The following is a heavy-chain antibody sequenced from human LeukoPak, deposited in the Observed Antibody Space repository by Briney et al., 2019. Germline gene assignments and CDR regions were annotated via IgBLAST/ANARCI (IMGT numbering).Heavy chain of an antibody. CDR2: IIPIPGMA. Sequence: SVKVSCKASGGTFSFYAINWVRQAPGQELEWMGRIIPIPGMANYAQKFQGRVTITADSSTSTAYMEVSSLRSEDTAVYYCARAVVVARGLMAYFDYWGQGTLVTVSS. CDR1: GGTFSFYA. J-gene: IGHJ4*02. D-gene: IGHD3-10*01. V-gene: IGHV1-69*04. CDR3: ARAVVVARGLMAYFDY.